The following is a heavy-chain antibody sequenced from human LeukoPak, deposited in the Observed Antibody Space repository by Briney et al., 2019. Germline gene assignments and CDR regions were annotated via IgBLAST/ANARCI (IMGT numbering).Heavy chain of an antibody. D-gene: IGHD3-3*02. CDR2: ISGSGDYT. V-gene: IGHV3-23*01. Sequence: GGSLRLSCAASGFTFSSHGMSWVRQAPGKGLEWVSTISGSGDYTYYADSVKGRFTISRDNSKNTLYLQMNSLRAEDTAVYYCAKIRPPAYDIWGQGTMVTVSS. CDR3: AKIRPPAYDI. CDR1: GFTFSSHG. J-gene: IGHJ3*02.